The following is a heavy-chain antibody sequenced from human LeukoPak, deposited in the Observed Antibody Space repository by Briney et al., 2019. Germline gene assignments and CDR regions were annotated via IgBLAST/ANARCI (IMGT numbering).Heavy chain of an antibody. CDR2: ISWNSGSI. CDR3: AKGRDIVATTSFDY. D-gene: IGHD5-12*01. J-gene: IGHJ4*02. V-gene: IGHV3-9*01. Sequence: GGSLRLSCAASGFTFSSYAMHWVRQAPGKGLEWVSGISWNSGSIGYADSVKGRFTISRDNAKNSLYLQMNSLRAEDTALYYCAKGRDIVATTSFDYWGQGTLVTVSS. CDR1: GFTFSSYA.